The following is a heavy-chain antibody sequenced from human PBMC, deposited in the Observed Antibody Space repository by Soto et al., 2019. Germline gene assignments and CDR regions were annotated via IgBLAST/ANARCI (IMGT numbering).Heavy chain of an antibody. CDR1: GGSFSGYY. CDR2: INHSGST. J-gene: IGHJ6*03. Sequence: SETLSLTCAVYGGSFSGYYWSWIRQPPGKGLEWIGEINHSGSTNYNPSLKSRVTISVDTSKNQFSLKLSSVTAADTAVYYCARAPSYGDYSYYYYMDAWGKGTTVTVSS. D-gene: IGHD4-17*01. V-gene: IGHV4-34*01. CDR3: ARAPSYGDYSYYYYMDA.